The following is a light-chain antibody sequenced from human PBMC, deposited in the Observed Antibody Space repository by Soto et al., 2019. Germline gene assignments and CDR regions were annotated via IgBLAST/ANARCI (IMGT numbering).Light chain of an antibody. CDR3: SSYAGSNNFVL. CDR1: SSDVGTYNY. Sequence: QSVLTQPPSASGSPGQSVTISCTGASSDVGTYNYVSWFQQHPGKAPKLMIYEVSKRPSGVPDRFSGSKSGNTASLTVSGLQAEDDADYYCSSYAGSNNFVLFGGGTKLTVL. J-gene: IGLJ2*01. CDR2: EVS. V-gene: IGLV2-8*01.